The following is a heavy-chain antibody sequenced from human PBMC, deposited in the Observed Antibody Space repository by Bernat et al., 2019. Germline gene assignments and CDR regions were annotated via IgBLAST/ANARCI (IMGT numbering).Heavy chain of an antibody. D-gene: IGHD2-15*01. CDR3: ARDRVYCSGGTCYFLLDY. CDR1: GYTFVNYA. Sequence: QVQLVQSGVEVKKPGASLKVSCKASGYTFVNYAITWVRQAPGQGLEWMGWSNVYNGNTKFAQKLQGRVTMTTDTSTSTAYMELSSLGSDDTAVYYCARDRVYCSGGTCYFLLDYWGQGTLVTVSS. CDR2: SNVYNGNT. J-gene: IGHJ4*02. V-gene: IGHV1-18*01.